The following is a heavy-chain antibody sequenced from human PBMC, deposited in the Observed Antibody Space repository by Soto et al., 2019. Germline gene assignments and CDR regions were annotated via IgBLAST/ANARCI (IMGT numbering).Heavy chain of an antibody. D-gene: IGHD2-15*01. V-gene: IGHV4-39*01. J-gene: IGHJ4*02. CDR1: GVSLNSGHYY. Sequence: QVQLQESGPGLLEPLETLSLTCSVSGVSLNSGHYYWVWVRQPPGKGLAWIASVYYDESTYYNPSLKSRVTMSIDKPRNQFALTLKSVTAADTAVYYCGKVLIGATRHADVDSWGQGARVTVSS. CDR2: VYYDEST. CDR3: GKVLIGATRHADVDS.